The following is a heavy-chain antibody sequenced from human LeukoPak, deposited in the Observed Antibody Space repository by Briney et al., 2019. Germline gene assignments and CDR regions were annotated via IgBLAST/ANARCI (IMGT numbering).Heavy chain of an antibody. Sequence: GESLKISCKHSEYSFPNYCIGWVRQLPGKGLEWMGIIYPDDSDTRYSPSFQGQVTISADRSIRTAYLPWSSLKPSDTAMYYCAIGRGGQQLGDYWGQGTLVTVSS. J-gene: IGHJ4*02. V-gene: IGHV5-51*01. CDR3: AIGRGGQQLGDY. CDR2: IYPDDSDT. CDR1: EYSFPNYC. D-gene: IGHD6-13*01.